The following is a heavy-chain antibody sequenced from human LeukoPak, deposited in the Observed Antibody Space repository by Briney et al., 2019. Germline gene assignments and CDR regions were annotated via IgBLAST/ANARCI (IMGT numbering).Heavy chain of an antibody. J-gene: IGHJ4*02. D-gene: IGHD4-17*01. CDR2: INHSGST. V-gene: IGHV4-34*01. CDR1: GGSFSGYY. Sequence: PSETLSLTCAVYGGSFSGYYWTWIRQPPGKGLEWIGEINHSGSTNYNPSLKSRVTISVDTSKNQFSLKLSSVTAADTAVYYCARLPGDYQGYWGQGTLVTVSS. CDR3: ARLPGDYQGY.